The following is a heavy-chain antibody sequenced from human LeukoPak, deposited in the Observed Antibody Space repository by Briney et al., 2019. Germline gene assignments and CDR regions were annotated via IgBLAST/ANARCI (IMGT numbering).Heavy chain of an antibody. V-gene: IGHV4-38-2*02. Sequence: SETLSLTCTVSGYSISNGYYWGWIRQPPGKGLEWIGSIYHSGSIYYNPSLKSRVTISVDTSKNQLSLKLSSVTAADTAVYYCATLQSSGYDYSDYWGQGILVTVSS. CDR1: GYSISNGYY. CDR3: ATLQSSGYDYSDY. D-gene: IGHD3-22*01. CDR2: IYHSGSI. J-gene: IGHJ4*02.